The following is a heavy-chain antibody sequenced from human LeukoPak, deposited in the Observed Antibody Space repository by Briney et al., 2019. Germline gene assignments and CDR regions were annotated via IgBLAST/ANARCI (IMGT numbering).Heavy chain of an antibody. CDR1: GFTFSSYE. Sequence: PGGSLRLSCAASGFTFSSYEMNWVRQAPGKGLEWVSYISSSGSTIYYADSVKGRFTISRDNAKNSLYLQMNSLRAEDTAVYYCARDPLFGSRPDAFDIWGQGTMVTVSS. CDR3: ARDPLFGSRPDAFDI. D-gene: IGHD3-10*01. CDR2: ISSSGSTI. V-gene: IGHV3-48*03. J-gene: IGHJ3*02.